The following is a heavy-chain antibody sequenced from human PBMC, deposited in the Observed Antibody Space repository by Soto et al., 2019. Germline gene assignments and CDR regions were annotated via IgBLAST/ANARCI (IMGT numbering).Heavy chain of an antibody. CDR3: TGQIASGH. CDR2: ISSDGNTQ. CDR1: GFTFSNSG. Sequence: QVQLVESGGGVVQPGRSLRLSCAASGFTFSNSGMHWVRQAPGKGLEWVAVISSDGNTQFYADSVKGRFGISRDNSKNTLYLDMNSLRADDAAVYYCTGQIASGHWGQGTLVTVSS. D-gene: IGHD2-8*02. J-gene: IGHJ4*02. V-gene: IGHV3-30*03.